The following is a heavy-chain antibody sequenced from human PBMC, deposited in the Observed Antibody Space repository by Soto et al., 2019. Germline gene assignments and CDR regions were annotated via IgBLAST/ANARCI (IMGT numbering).Heavy chain of an antibody. V-gene: IGHV4-30-4*01. D-gene: IGHD3-22*01. J-gene: IGHJ4*02. Sequence: PSETLSLTCTVSGGSISSGDYYWSWIRQPPGKGLEWIGYIYYSGSTYYNPSLKSRVTISVDTSKNQFSLKLSSVTAADTAVYYCARAPARYYYDSSGYYYGDYFDYWGQGTLVTVSS. CDR3: ARAPARYYYDSSGYYYGDYFDY. CDR1: GGSISSGDYY. CDR2: IYYSGST.